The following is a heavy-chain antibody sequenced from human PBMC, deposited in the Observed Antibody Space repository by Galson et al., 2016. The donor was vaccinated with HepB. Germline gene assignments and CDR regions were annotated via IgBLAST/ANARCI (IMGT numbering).Heavy chain of an antibody. CDR3: ARSPKEVTAITGKYVFHGMDL. D-gene: IGHD1-20*01. Sequence: SLRLSCAASGFKFSNYSMNWVRQAPGKGLEWISYNSTSSGTIYYADSVRDRFTVSRDNAKSSLFLRMSSLRDEDTAVYYCARSPKEVTAITGKYVFHGMDLLAPGTTV. CDR2: NSTSSGTI. CDR1: GFKFSNYS. J-gene: IGHJ6*01. V-gene: IGHV3-48*02.